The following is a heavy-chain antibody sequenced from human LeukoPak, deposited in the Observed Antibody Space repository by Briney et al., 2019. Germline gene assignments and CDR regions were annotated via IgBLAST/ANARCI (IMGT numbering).Heavy chain of an antibody. Sequence: GGSLRLSCAASGFTFSSYSMNWVRQAPGKGLEWVSYISSSSSTIYYADSVKGRFTISRDNAKNSLYLQMNSLGAEDTAVYYCARDYCRSTTCRFDYWGQGTLVTISS. D-gene: IGHD2-2*01. CDR1: GFTFSSYS. V-gene: IGHV3-48*04. CDR2: ISSSSSTI. J-gene: IGHJ4*02. CDR3: ARDYCRSTTCRFDY.